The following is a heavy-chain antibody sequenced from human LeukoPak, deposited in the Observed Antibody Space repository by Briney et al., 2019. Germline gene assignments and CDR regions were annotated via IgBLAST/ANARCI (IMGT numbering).Heavy chain of an antibody. CDR3: ARDHWNYHAFDY. J-gene: IGHJ4*02. V-gene: IGHV3-53*01. Sequence: GGSLRLSCAASGFLVSDNYMHWLRQAPGKGLEWDSVLYTGGSTYYADSGKGRFTISRDNSKNTLYLQMNSLRVEDTAVYYCARDHWNYHAFDYWGQGTLVTVSS. CDR1: GFLVSDNY. D-gene: IGHD1-7*01. CDR2: LYTGGST.